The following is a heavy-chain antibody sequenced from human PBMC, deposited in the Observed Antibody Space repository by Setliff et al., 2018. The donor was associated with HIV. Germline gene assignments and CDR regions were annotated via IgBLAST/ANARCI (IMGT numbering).Heavy chain of an antibody. D-gene: IGHD3-16*01. CDR1: GYTFDAKY. V-gene: IGHV1-2*02. J-gene: IGHJ5*02. CDR3: ATAGGRSWFDP. CDR2: INPNSGGT. Sequence: ASVKVSCKTSGYTFDAKYIHWARQAPGQGLEWMGWINPNSGGTNYARKFQGRVTMTRDTSISTAYMELNGLRSDDTAVYYCATAGGRSWFDPWGPGTLVTVSS.